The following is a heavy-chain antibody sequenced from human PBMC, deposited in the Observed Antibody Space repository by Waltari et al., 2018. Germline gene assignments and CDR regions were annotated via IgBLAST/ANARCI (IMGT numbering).Heavy chain of an antibody. CDR2: INPDSGDT. CDR3: ARLRVVVEATFFDY. Sequence: QVHLVQSGAEARKPGASVKVSCKASGYTFTGFFMHWFRKAPGQGPGWLGWINPDSGDTKYAQNYHDRVTMTRDTSISTVYMELNRLRSDDTAVYFCARLRVVVEATFFDYWGQGTLVTVSS. V-gene: IGHV1-2*02. CDR1: GYTFTGFF. D-gene: IGHD2-15*01. J-gene: IGHJ4*02.